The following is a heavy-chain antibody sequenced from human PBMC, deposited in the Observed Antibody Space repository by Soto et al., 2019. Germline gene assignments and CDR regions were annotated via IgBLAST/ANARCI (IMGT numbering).Heavy chain of an antibody. V-gene: IGHV3-23*01. CDR3: AKANYGDYAPPPYFQH. CDR2: ISGSGGST. D-gene: IGHD4-17*01. CDR1: GFTFSSYA. Sequence: GGSLRLSCAASGFTFSSYAMSWVRQAPGKGLEWVSAISGSGGSTYYADSVKGRFTISRDNSKNTLYLQMNSLRAEDTAVYYCAKANYGDYAPPPYFQHWGQGTLVTVSS. J-gene: IGHJ1*01.